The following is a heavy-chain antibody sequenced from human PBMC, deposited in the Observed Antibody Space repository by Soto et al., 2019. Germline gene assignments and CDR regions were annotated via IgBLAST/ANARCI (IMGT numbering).Heavy chain of an antibody. CDR2: IYYSGST. CDR3: ARDRLTGDGLGAFDI. D-gene: IGHD7-27*01. Sequence: SETLSLTCTVSGGSISSSSYYWGWIRQPPGKGLEWIGSIYYSGSTYYNPSLKSRVTISVDTSKNQFSLKLSSVTAADTAVYYCARDRLTGDGLGAFDIWGQGTMVTVSS. CDR1: GGSISSSSYY. J-gene: IGHJ3*02. V-gene: IGHV4-39*07.